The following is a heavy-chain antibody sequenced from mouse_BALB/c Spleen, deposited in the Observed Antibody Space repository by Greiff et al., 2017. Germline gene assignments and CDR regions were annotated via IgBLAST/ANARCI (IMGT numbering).Heavy chain of an antibody. Sequence: VKLVESGAELVKPGASVKLSCKASGYTFTSYYMYWVKQRPGQGLEWIGEINPSNGGTNFNEKFKSKATLTVDKSSSTAYMQLSSLTSEDSAVYYCTRGGNYVRAMDYWGQGTSVTVSS. CDR3: TRGGNYVRAMDY. D-gene: IGHD2-1*01. CDR1: GYTFTSYY. CDR2: INPSNGGT. V-gene: IGHV1S81*02. J-gene: IGHJ4*01.